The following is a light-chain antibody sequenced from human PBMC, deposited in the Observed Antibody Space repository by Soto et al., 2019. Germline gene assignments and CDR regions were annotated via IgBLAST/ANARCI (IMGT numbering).Light chain of an antibody. CDR2: GAS. CDR3: QQYNNWPLWT. Sequence: EIVMTQSPATLSVSPGERATLSCRASQSVSSNLAWYQQKPGQAPRLLICGASTRATGIPARFSGSGSGTEFTLTISSLQSEDFAVYYCQQYNNWPLWTFGQGTKVDIK. CDR1: QSVSSN. V-gene: IGKV3-15*01. J-gene: IGKJ1*01.